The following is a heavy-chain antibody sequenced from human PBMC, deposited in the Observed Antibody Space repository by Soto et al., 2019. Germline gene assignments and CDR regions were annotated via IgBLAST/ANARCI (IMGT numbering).Heavy chain of an antibody. CDR3: ARDGDYGYYYYMDV. D-gene: IGHD4-17*01. J-gene: IGHJ6*03. V-gene: IGHV3-66*01. CDR2: IYSGRST. CDR1: GFTVSSNY. Sequence: EVQLVESGGGLVQPGGSLRLSCAASGFTVSSNYMSWVRQAPGKGLEWVSVIYSGRSTYYADSVKGRFTISRDNSKNTLYLQMNSLRAEDTAVYYCARDGDYGYYYYMDVWGKGTTVTVSS.